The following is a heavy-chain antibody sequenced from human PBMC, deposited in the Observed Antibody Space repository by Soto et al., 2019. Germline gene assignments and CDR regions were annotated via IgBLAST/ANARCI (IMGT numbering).Heavy chain of an antibody. CDR1: GFTFKTDW. J-gene: IGHJ3*01. D-gene: IGHD2-21*01. Sequence: EVQLVESGGGMVQPGRSLRLSCVGSGFTFKTDWMTWVRQGPGKGLEWVANIKGDGTKEKYVDSVKGRFTLSSDNGKNSLYLHMNMLRVEDSAVYYCGRDLRPSCGGGWCDALDLWCQGTGVTGSS. CDR2: IKGDGTKE. CDR3: GRDLRPSCGGGWCDALDL. V-gene: IGHV3-7*04.